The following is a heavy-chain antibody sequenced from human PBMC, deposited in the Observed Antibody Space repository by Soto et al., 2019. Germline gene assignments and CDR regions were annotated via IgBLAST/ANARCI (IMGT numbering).Heavy chain of an antibody. CDR3: ARDLGYCSGGSCYRAHNWLEP. V-gene: IGHV1-69*04. CDR2: IIPILGIA. J-gene: IGHJ5*02. CDR1: GGTFSSYT. D-gene: IGHD2-15*01. Sequence: SVKVSCKASGGTFSSYTISWVRQAPGQGLEWMGRIIPILGIANYAQKFQGRVTITADKSTSTAYMELSSLRSEDTAVYYCARDLGYCSGGSCYRAHNWLEPWGKGTLVTVA.